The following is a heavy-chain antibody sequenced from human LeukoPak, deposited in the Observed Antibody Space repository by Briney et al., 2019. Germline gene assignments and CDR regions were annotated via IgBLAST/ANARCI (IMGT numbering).Heavy chain of an antibody. Sequence: SETLSLTCTVSGGSISSYYWSWLRQPPGKGLEWVGYIYYSGSTNYNPSLKSRVTISVDTSKNQFSLKLSSVTAADTAVYYCARHKNYGSGRRVDPWGQGTLVTVSS. CDR3: ARHKNYGSGRRVDP. V-gene: IGHV4-59*08. D-gene: IGHD3-10*01. J-gene: IGHJ5*02. CDR1: GGSISSYY. CDR2: IYYSGST.